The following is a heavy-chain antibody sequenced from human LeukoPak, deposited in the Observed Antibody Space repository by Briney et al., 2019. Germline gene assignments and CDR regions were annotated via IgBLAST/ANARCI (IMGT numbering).Heavy chain of an antibody. CDR2: IYYSGST. D-gene: IGHD2-21*02. J-gene: IGHJ4*02. V-gene: IGHV4-39*07. Sequence: SETLSLTCTVSGVSISSSYSYWGWIRQPPGKGLEWIGSIYYSGSTYYNPSLKSRVTISVDTSKNQFSLKLSSVTAADTAVYYCARAPYCGGDCPAQFDYWGQGTLVTVSS. CDR1: GVSISSSYSY. CDR3: ARAPYCGGDCPAQFDY.